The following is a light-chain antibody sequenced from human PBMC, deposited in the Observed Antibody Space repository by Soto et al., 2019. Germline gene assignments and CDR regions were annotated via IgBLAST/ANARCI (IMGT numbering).Light chain of an antibody. Sequence: DIQMTQSPSSLSASVGDRVTISCRASPGISNYLAWYQQKPGKVPKLLIYAASTLQSGVPSRFSGSGSGTDFTLTISSLQPEDVATYYCKKYNSAPRAFGQGTKVEIK. CDR1: PGISNY. CDR3: KKYNSAPRA. V-gene: IGKV1-27*01. CDR2: AAS. J-gene: IGKJ1*01.